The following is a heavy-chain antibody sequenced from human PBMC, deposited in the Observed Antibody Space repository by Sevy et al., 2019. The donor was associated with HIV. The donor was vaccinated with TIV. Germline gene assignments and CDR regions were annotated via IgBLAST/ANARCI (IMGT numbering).Heavy chain of an antibody. CDR3: AKSHTVTTVFDY. V-gene: IGHV3-23*01. Sequence: GGSLRLSCAASGFTFSSYAMSWVRHAPGKGLEWVSAISGSGGSTYYADSVKGRFTISRDNSKNTLYLQMNSLRAEDTAVYYCAKSHTVTTVFDYWGQGTLVTVSS. D-gene: IGHD4-17*01. CDR2: ISGSGGST. CDR1: GFTFSSYA. J-gene: IGHJ4*02.